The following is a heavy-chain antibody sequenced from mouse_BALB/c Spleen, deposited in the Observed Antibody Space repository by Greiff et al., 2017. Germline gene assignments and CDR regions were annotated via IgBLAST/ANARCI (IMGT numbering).Heavy chain of an antibody. J-gene: IGHJ2*01. CDR3: ARRGYDYDYFDY. D-gene: IGHD2-4*01. CDR1: GYTFTSYW. Sequence: QVHVKQSGAELAKPGASVKMSCKASGYTFTSYWMHWVKQRPGQGLEWIGYINPSTGYTEYNQKFKDKATLTADKSSSTAYMQLSSLTSEDSAVYYCARRGYDYDYFDYWGQGTTLTVSS. V-gene: IGHV1-7*01. CDR2: INPSTGYT.